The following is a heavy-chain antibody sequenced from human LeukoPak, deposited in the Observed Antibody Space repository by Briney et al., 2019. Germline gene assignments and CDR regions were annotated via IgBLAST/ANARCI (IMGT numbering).Heavy chain of an antibody. CDR1: GGSISSGGYY. CDR3: ASFWGHYDILTGSLDKIDY. D-gene: IGHD3-9*01. J-gene: IGHJ4*02. CDR2: IYHSGST. Sequence: SQTLSLTCTVSGGSISSGGYYWSWIRQPPGKGLEWIGYIYHSGSTYYNPSLKSRVTLSVDRSKNQFSLKLSSVTAADTAVYYCASFWGHYDILTGSLDKIDYWGQGTLVTVSS. V-gene: IGHV4-30-2*01.